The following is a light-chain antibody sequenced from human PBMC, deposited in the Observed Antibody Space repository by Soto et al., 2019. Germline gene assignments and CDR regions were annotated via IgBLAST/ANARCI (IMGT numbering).Light chain of an antibody. CDR2: AAS. V-gene: IGKV1-12*01. CDR3: QQGYSLPFT. Sequence: DIQMTQSPSSVSASVGDGLTITCRASQDIGYWLAWYQQKPGKAPKLLISAASRLQTVVPSRFSGSGSGTDFTLTISGLQPEDFGTYFCQQGYSLPFTSGPGTKVNIK. CDR1: QDIGYW. J-gene: IGKJ3*01.